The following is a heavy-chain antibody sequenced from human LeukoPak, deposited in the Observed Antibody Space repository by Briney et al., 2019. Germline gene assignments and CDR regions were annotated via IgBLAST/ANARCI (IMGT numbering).Heavy chain of an antibody. V-gene: IGHV3-11*01. J-gene: IGHJ4*02. CDR3: ARGSHSSNWYAFDY. CDR2: ISSSGSTI. CDR1: GFTFSDYY. Sequence: PGGSLRLSCAASGFTFSDYYMSWIRQARGKGLEWVSYISSSGSTIYYADSVKGRFTISRDNAKNSLYLQMNSLRAEDTAVYYCARGSHSSNWYAFDYWGQGTLVTVSS. D-gene: IGHD6-13*01.